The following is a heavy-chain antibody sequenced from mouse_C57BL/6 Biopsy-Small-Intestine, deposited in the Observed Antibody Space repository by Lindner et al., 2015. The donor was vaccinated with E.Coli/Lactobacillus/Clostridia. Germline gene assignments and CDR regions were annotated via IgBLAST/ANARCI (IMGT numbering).Heavy chain of an antibody. CDR1: GYTFTDYN. D-gene: IGHD2-3*01. V-gene: IGHV1-22*01. J-gene: IGHJ2*01. CDR3: SRAPVYDGYYADFDC. CDR2: INPNSGVA. Sequence: VQLQESGPDLVKPGASVEMSCKASGYTFTDYNIHWMKQSHGRSLEWFGYINPNSGVASYAQKFKGKATLTVNKSSSTAYMELRSLTSEDSAVFFCSRAPVYDGYYADFDCWSQGTTLTVSS.